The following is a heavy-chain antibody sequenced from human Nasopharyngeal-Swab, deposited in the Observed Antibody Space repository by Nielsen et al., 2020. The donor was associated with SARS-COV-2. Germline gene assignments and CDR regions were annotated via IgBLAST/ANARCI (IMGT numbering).Heavy chain of an antibody. CDR2: ISGSGDGT. V-gene: IGHV3-23*01. J-gene: IGHJ4*02. D-gene: IGHD4-17*01. Sequence: GESLKISCAASGFTFSSSAMSWVRQAPGKGPEWVSAISGSGDGTYYADSVKGRFTISRDNSKNTLSLQMNSLRGEDTAIYHCTKQRGDDYGDLYYFDYWGQGTLVTVSS. CDR1: GFTFSSSA. CDR3: TKQRGDDYGDLYYFDY.